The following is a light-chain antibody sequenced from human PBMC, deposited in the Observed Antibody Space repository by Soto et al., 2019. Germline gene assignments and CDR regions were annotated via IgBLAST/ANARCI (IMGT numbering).Light chain of an antibody. J-gene: IGKJ1*01. V-gene: IGKV1-17*01. CDR1: QGIRND. Sequence: DIQMTQSPSSLSASVGDRVTITCRASQGIRNDLGWYQQKPGKAPKRLIYGSSSLQSGVPSRFSGSGSGTEFILTISCLQSEDFATYYCQQYYSYPRTFGQGTKVDIK. CDR2: GSS. CDR3: QQYYSYPRT.